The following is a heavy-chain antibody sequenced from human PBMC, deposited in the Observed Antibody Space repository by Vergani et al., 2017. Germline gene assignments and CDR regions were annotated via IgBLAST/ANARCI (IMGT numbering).Heavy chain of an antibody. CDR3: ASKRGACRAAYSHSYDF. CDR2: MDDSGST. J-gene: IGHJ4*02. CDR1: GDSVISTDYP. D-gene: IGHD2-15*01. V-gene: IGHV4-39*01. Sequence: QVQLQESGPGLVKPSETLSLTCTFSGDSVISTDYPWGWIRQPPGKGLEWIGSMDDSGSTSYNPSLESRISISFETPKNQFSLRLTSVTAADPAVYYCASKRGACRAAYSHSYDFWGPGTLVGVSS.